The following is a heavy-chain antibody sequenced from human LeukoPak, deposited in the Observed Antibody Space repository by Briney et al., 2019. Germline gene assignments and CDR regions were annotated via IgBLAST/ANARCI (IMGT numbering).Heavy chain of an antibody. CDR3: ARTYDSPGYYSPDYYYMDV. CDR1: GGSISSGIYY. Sequence: SETLSLTCTVSGGSISSGIYYWSWIRQPAGKGLEWIGRIYTSGSTNYNPSLKSRVTISVDTSKNQFSLKLSSVTAADTAVYYCARTYDSPGYYSPDYYYMDVWGKGTTVTISS. D-gene: IGHD3-22*01. V-gene: IGHV4-61*02. J-gene: IGHJ6*03. CDR2: IYTSGST.